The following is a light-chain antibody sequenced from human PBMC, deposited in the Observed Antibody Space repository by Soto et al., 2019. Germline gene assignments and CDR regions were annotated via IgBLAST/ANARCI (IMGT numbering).Light chain of an antibody. J-gene: IGKJ1*01. CDR2: GAS. Sequence: EIVLTQSPGTLSLSPGERATLSCRASQSVSSNYLAWYQQKPGQAPRLLIYGASSRATGIPDRFSGSGSGTDFTLTISRLEPEDFAVFYCHQCDSSPWTFGQGTKV. CDR1: QSVSSNY. V-gene: IGKV3-20*01. CDR3: HQCDSSPWT.